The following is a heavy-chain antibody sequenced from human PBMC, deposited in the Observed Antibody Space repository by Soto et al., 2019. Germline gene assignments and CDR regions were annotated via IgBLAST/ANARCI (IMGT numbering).Heavy chain of an antibody. CDR2: LSYEGSEE. CDR3: ALTRRSSLLEVAGPGFEY. J-gene: IGHJ4*02. V-gene: IGHV3-30*03. Sequence: GGSLRLSCAASGFNFGVFGMHWVRQAPGKGLEWLSVLSYEGSEEYYADSVRGRFTISRDNSKNTLFLQMDSLRVDDTGVYYCALTRRSSLLEVAGPGFEYWGQGTLVTV. D-gene: IGHD6-19*01. CDR1: GFNFGVFG.